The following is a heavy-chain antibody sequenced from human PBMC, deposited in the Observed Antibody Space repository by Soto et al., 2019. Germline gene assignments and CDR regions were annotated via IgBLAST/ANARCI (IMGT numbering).Heavy chain of an antibody. CDR3: AHSWISGPYDILTGYYTNDAFDI. CDR2: IYWDDDK. J-gene: IGHJ3*02. D-gene: IGHD3-9*01. CDR1: GFSLSTSGVG. Sequence: QITLKESGPTLVKPTQTLTLTCTFSGFSLSTSGVGVGWIRQPPGKALEWLALIYWDDDKRHSPSLKSRLTITKDTSKNQVVLTMTNMDPVDTATYYCAHSWISGPYDILTGYYTNDAFDIWGQGTMVTVSS. V-gene: IGHV2-5*02.